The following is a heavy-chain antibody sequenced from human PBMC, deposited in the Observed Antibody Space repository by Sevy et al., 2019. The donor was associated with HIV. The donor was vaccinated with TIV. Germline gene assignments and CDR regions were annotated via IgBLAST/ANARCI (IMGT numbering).Heavy chain of an antibody. J-gene: IGHJ4*02. Sequence: GESLKISCTASGFTFTNYTMNWVRQAPGKGLEWVSSVSRGSDYIYYADSVKGRFTISRDNAKNSLFLQMTSLRAEDTAVYYCARDRGTLAVAGVGYWGQGTLVTVSS. D-gene: IGHD6-19*01. CDR2: VSRGSDYI. V-gene: IGHV3-21*01. CDR3: ARDRGTLAVAGVGY. CDR1: GFTFTNYT.